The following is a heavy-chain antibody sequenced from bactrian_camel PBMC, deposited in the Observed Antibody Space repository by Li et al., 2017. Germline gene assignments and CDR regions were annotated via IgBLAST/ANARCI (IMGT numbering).Heavy chain of an antibody. V-gene: IGHV3S1*01. J-gene: IGHJ4*01. Sequence: HVQLVESGGGPVQAGGSLRLSCAASGYTFRYLCLGWFRRAPGKGLEWVSAINSGGDSTYYADSVKGRFTISRDNAKNTLYLQLNSLKTEDTAMYYCAKTFRLYGLASFSDWGQGTQVTVS. CDR2: INSGGDST. CDR1: GYTFRYLC. D-gene: IGHD5*01. CDR3: AKTFRLYGLASFSD.